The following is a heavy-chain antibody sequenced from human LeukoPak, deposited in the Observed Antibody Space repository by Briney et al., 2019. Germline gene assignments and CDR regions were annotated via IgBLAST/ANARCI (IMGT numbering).Heavy chain of an antibody. J-gene: IGHJ4*02. CDR1: GGSISSSSYY. CDR2: IYYSGST. V-gene: IGHV4-39*01. Sequence: KPSETLSLTCTVSGGSISSSSYYWGWIRQPPGKGLEWIGSIYYSGSTYYNPSLKSRVTISVDTSKNQFSLKLSSVTAADTAVYYCARGNAYYGDCFDYWGQGTLVTVSS. D-gene: IGHD4-17*01. CDR3: ARGNAYYGDCFDY.